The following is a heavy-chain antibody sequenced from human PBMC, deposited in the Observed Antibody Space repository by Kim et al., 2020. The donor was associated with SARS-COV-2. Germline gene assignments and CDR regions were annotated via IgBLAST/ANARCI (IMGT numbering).Heavy chain of an antibody. D-gene: IGHD3-10*01. Sequence: GESLKISCKGSGYSFTSYWIGWVRQMPGKGLEWMGIIYPGDSDTRYSPSFQGQVTISADKSISTAYLQWSSLKASDTAMYYCARHSPYYYSSGSYYTKPPPYYYGMDVWGQGTTVTVSS. V-gene: IGHV5-51*01. CDR3: ARHSPYYYSSGSYYTKPPPYYYGMDV. CDR2: IYPGDSDT. J-gene: IGHJ6*02. CDR1: GYSFTSYW.